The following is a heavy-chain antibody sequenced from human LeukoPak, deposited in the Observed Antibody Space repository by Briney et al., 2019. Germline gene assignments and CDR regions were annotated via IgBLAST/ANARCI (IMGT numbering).Heavy chain of an antibody. J-gene: IGHJ5*02. V-gene: IGHV3-74*01. CDR1: GFTFSSNW. CDR3: AKVAAS. CDR2: INSDGSST. Sequence: GGSLRLSCAASGFTFSSNWMHWVRQAPGKGLVWASRINSDGSSTNYADTVKGRFTISRDNARNTLYLQMYSLRAEDTAVYYCAKVAASWGQGTLVTVSS.